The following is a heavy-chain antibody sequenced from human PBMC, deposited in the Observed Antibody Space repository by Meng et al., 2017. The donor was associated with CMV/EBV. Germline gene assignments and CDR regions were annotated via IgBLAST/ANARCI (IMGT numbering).Heavy chain of an antibody. V-gene: IGHV3-30-3*01. D-gene: IGHD3-10*01. CDR3: ARDRKVRGVMKDIEYYYYGMDV. CDR2: ISYDGSNK. J-gene: IGHJ6*02. CDR1: GFTFSSYA. Sequence: GESLKISCAASGFTFSSYAMHWVRQAPGKGLEWVAVISYDGSNKYYADSVKGRFTISRDNSKNTLYLQMNSLRAEDTAEYYCARDRKVRGVMKDIEYYYYGMDVWGQGTTVTVSS.